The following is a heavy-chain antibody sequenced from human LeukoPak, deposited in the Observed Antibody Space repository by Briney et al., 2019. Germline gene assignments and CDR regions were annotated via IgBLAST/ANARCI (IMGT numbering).Heavy chain of an antibody. CDR1: GYTLTELS. Sequence: ASVKVSCKVSGYTLTELSMHWVRQAPGKGLEWMGGFDPEDGETIYAQKFQGRVTMTEDTSTDTAYMELSSLRSEDTAVYYCATSGSYGGGFDYWGQGTLVTVSS. D-gene: IGHD1-26*01. CDR2: FDPEDGET. CDR3: ATSGSYGGGFDY. V-gene: IGHV1-24*01. J-gene: IGHJ4*02.